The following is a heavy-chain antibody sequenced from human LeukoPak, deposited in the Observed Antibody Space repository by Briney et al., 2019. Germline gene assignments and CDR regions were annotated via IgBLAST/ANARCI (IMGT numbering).Heavy chain of an antibody. D-gene: IGHD6-13*01. CDR1: GFTFSSYS. CDR3: ARGGAAAGTPYYFDY. Sequence: GGSLRLSCAASGFTFSSYSMNWVRQAPGKGLEWVSSISSSSCNIYYADSVKGRFTISRDSAENSLYLQMNSLRAEDTAVYYCARGGAAAGTPYYFDYWGQGTLVTVSS. J-gene: IGHJ4*02. CDR2: ISSSSCNI. V-gene: IGHV3-21*01.